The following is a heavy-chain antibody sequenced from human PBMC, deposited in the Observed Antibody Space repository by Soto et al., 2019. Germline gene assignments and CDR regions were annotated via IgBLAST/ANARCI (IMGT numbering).Heavy chain of an antibody. J-gene: IGHJ6*02. D-gene: IGHD5-18*01. CDR2: INPNSGGT. CDR1: GYTFTGYY. V-gene: IGHV1-2*04. Sequence: ASVKVSCKASGYTFTGYYMHWVRQAPGQGLEWMGWINPNSGGTNYAQKFQGWVTMTRDTSISTAYMELSRLRSDDTAVYYCAITAMVPYGMDVWGQGTTVTVSS. CDR3: AITAMVPYGMDV.